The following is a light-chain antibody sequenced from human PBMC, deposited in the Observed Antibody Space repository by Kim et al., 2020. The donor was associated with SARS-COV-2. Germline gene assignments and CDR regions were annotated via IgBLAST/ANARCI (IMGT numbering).Light chain of an antibody. Sequence: VSPGQAASITCSGDKLGDKYACWYQQKPGQSPVLVIYQDSKRPSGIPERFSGSNSGNTATLTISGTQAMDEADYYCQAWDSSTAVVFGGGTQLTVL. CDR2: QDS. V-gene: IGLV3-1*01. CDR1: KLGDKY. CDR3: QAWDSSTAVV. J-gene: IGLJ2*01.